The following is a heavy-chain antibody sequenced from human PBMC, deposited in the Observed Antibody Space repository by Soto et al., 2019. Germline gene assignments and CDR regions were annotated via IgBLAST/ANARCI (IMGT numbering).Heavy chain of an antibody. V-gene: IGHV4-30-2*01. J-gene: IGHJ6*02. Sequence: SETLSLTCAVSGGSISSGGYSWSWIRQPPGKGLEWIGYIYHSGSTYYNPSLKSRVTISVDRSKNQFSLKLSSVTAADTAVYYCARVGIVSHYYYGMDVWGQGTTVTVSS. CDR3: ARVGIVSHYYYGMDV. D-gene: IGHD2-15*01. CDR2: IYHSGST. CDR1: GGSISSGGYS.